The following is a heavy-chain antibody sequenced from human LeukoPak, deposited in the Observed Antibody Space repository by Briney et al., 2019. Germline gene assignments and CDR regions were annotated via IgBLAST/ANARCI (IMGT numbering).Heavy chain of an antibody. CDR2: IWYDGSNK. V-gene: IGHV3-33*01. CDR1: GFTFSSYG. D-gene: IGHD3-9*01. J-gene: IGHJ4*02. CDR3: ARDLTGRNYFDY. Sequence: GRSLRLSCAASGFTFSSYGMHWVRQAPGKGLEWVAVIWYDGSNKYYADSVKGRFTISRDNSKNTLYLQMNSLRAEDTAVYYCARDLTGRNYFDYWGQGTLVTVSS.